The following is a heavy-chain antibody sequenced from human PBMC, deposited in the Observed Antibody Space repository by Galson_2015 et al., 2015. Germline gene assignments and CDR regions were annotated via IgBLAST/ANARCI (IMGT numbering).Heavy chain of an antibody. CDR1: GFTFSSYG. CDR2: ISYDGSNK. D-gene: IGHD5-18*01. Sequence: SLRLSCAASGFTFSSYGMHWVRQAPGKGLEWVAVISYDGSNKYYADSVKGRFTISRDNSQNTLYLQMNSLRAEDTAVYYCAKGDTAMLVGIDYWGQGTLVTVSS. CDR3: AKGDTAMLVGIDY. J-gene: IGHJ4*02. V-gene: IGHV3-30*18.